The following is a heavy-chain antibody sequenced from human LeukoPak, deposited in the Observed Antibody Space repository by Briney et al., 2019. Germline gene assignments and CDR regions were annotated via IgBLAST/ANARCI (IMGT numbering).Heavy chain of an antibody. CDR2: IVPIFGTT. CDR1: GGTFSSYA. D-gene: IGHD6-13*01. J-gene: IGHJ3*02. V-gene: IGHV1-69*05. CDR3: ARDRGERGSSWSLPAHGFDI. Sequence: GSSVKVSCKASGGTFSSYAINWVRQAPGQGLEWMGRIVPIFGTTNYAQKFQGRVTITTDESTSTAYMELSSLRSEDTAVYYCARDRGERGSSWSLPAHGFDIWGQGTVVTVSS.